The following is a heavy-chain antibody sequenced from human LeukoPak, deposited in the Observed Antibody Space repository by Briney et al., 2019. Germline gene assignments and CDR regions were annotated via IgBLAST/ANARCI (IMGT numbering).Heavy chain of an antibody. CDR2: ISYDGSNK. CDR1: GFTFSSYA. Sequence: GGSLRLSCAASGFTFSSYAMHWVRQAPGKGLEWVAVISYDGSNKYYADSVKGRFTISRDNSKNTLYLQMNSLRAEDTAVYYCAREPLDCGGGSCYWSYYYYGMDVWGQGTTVTVSS. CDR3: AREPLDCGGGSCYWSYYYYGMDV. D-gene: IGHD2-15*01. J-gene: IGHJ6*02. V-gene: IGHV3-30*04.